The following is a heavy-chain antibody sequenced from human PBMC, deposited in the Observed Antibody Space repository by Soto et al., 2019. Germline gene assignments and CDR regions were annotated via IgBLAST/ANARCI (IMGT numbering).Heavy chain of an antibody. CDR2: IKQDGSEK. D-gene: IGHD5-18*01. J-gene: IGHJ6*03. V-gene: IGHV3-7*01. Sequence: GGSLRLSCAASGFTFSSYWMSWVRQAPGKGLEWVANIKQDGSEKYYVDSVKGRFTISRDNAKNSLYLQMNSLRAEDTAVYYCARRYSYDPRSYYYYYMDVWGKGTTVTVSS. CDR3: ARRYSYDPRSYYYYYMDV. CDR1: GFTFSSYW.